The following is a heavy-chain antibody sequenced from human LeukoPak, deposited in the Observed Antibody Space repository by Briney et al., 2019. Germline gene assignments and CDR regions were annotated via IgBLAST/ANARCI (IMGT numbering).Heavy chain of an antibody. J-gene: IGHJ4*02. CDR1: GFTFSSYS. D-gene: IGHD1-26*01. Sequence: PGGSLRLSCAASGFTFSSYSMNWVRQAPGKGLEWVSYITSSSSTIYYADSVKGRFTISRDNAKNSLYLQMSSLRAEDTAVYYCAGYGGSYSVDYWGQGTLVTVSS. CDR3: AGYGGSYSVDY. CDR2: ITSSSSTI. V-gene: IGHV3-48*04.